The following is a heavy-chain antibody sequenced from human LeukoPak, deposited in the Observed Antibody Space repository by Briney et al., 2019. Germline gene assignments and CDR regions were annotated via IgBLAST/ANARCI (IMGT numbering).Heavy chain of an antibody. J-gene: IGHJ3*02. CDR2: IRSRTHDYAT. CDR1: GFTFSGSA. Sequence: GGSLRLSCAASGFTFSGSAMHWVRQASGKGLEWIGRIRSRTHDYATAYPESVKGRFTISRDDLKNTAYLQMNSLKTEDTAVYYCTRLTIDYGDYMDGFDIWGQGTMVTVS. V-gene: IGHV3-73*01. CDR3: TRLTIDYGDYMDGFDI. D-gene: IGHD4-17*01.